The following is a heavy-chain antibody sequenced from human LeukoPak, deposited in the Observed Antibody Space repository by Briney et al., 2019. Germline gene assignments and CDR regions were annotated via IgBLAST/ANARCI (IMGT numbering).Heavy chain of an antibody. Sequence: GGSLRLSCAASGFTFSSYAMHWVRQAPGKGLEWVSGINWNGGSTGYADSVKGRFTISRDNAKNSLYLQMNSLRAEDTALYHCARGDILTGYYTFDYWGQGTLVTVSS. D-gene: IGHD3-9*01. CDR2: INWNGGST. CDR1: GFTFSSYA. CDR3: ARGDILTGYYTFDY. J-gene: IGHJ4*02. V-gene: IGHV3-20*01.